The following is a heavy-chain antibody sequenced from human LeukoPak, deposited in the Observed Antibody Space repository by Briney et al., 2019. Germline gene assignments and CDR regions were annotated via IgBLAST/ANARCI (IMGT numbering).Heavy chain of an antibody. Sequence: GGSLRLSCVPSGFTFSSFAMTWVRQAPGKGLEWVSSISGSGGTTYYADSIKGRFTISRDSSKNTLYLQMNSLRAEDTAVYYCAKDRTYCTNAICYNAFDIWGQGTMITVSS. CDR3: AKDRTYCTNAICYNAFDI. V-gene: IGHV3-23*01. D-gene: IGHD2-8*01. CDR2: ISGSGGTT. J-gene: IGHJ3*02. CDR1: GFTFSSFA.